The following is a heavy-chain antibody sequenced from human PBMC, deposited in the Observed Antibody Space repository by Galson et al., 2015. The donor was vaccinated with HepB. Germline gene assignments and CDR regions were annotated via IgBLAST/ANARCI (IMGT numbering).Heavy chain of an antibody. CDR2: INPSGDST. CDR3: ARDTPGYGMDV. V-gene: IGHV1-46*01. J-gene: IGHJ6*02. Sequence: SVKVSCKASGYIFTEYYMHWMRQAPGQGLEWMGIINPSGDSTTYAQKLQVRVTMTTDTSTSTANMELRSLRSDDTAVYYCARDTPGYGMDVWGQGTTVTVSS. CDR1: GYIFTEYY.